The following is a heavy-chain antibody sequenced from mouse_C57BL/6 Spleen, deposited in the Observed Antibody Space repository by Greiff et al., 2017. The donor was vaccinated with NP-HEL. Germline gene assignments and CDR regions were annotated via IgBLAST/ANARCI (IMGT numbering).Heavy chain of an antibody. V-gene: IGHV1-69*01. Sequence: QVHVKQPGAELVMPGASVKLSCKASGYTFTSYWMHWVKQRPGQGLEWIGEIDPSDCYTNYNQKFKGKSTLTVDKSSSTAYMQLSSLTSEDSAVYYCARFITTVEVFDYWGQGTTLTVSS. J-gene: IGHJ2*01. CDR2: IDPSDCYT. CDR3: ARFITTVEVFDY. CDR1: GYTFTSYW. D-gene: IGHD1-1*01.